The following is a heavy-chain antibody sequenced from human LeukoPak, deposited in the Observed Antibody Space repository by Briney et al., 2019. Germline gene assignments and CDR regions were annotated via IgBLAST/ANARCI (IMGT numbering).Heavy chain of an antibody. CDR3: ARDGASSGWEYFDY. J-gene: IGHJ4*02. D-gene: IGHD6-25*01. Sequence: SETLSLTCTVSGGSISSGSYYWSWIRQPAGKGLEWIGRIYTSGSTNYNPSLKSRVTISVDTSKNQFSLKLSSVTAADTAVYYCARDGASSGWEYFDYWGQGTLVTVSS. CDR2: IYTSGST. V-gene: IGHV4-61*02. CDR1: GGSISSGSYY.